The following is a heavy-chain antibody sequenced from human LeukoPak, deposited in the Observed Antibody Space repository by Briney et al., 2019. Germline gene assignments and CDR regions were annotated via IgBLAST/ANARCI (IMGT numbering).Heavy chain of an antibody. V-gene: IGHV3-53*01. CDR1: GFTVSSNY. D-gene: IGHD3-10*01. CDR2: IYGGGST. CDR3: ASSMVRGLIDY. Sequence: PGGSLRLSCATSGFTVSSNYMSWVRQAPGKGLEWFSIIYGGGSTFYAASVKGRFTSSRDNSKNTLSLQMNSLRVDDTAVYYCASSMVRGLIDYWGQGTLVTVSS. J-gene: IGHJ4*02.